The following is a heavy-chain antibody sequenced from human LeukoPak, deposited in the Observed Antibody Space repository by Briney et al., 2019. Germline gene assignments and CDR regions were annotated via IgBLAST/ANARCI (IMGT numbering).Heavy chain of an antibody. Sequence: GGSVKVSCKASGYTFSGYYMHWVRQAPGQGPEWMGWINPKSGNTNYAQKFQGRVTMTRDMSVSTAYMEFTSLRSDDTAVYYCARSTVVTATFDYWGQGTLVTVSS. V-gene: IGHV1-2*02. CDR3: ARSTVVTATFDY. D-gene: IGHD2-21*02. CDR2: INPKSGNT. J-gene: IGHJ4*02. CDR1: GYTFSGYY.